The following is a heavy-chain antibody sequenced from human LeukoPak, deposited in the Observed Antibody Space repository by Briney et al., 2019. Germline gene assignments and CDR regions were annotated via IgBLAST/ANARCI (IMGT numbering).Heavy chain of an antibody. CDR2: INPSGGST. D-gene: IGHD6-13*01. J-gene: IGHJ4*02. V-gene: IGHV1-46*01. CDR1: GYTFTGYY. Sequence: GASVKVSCKASGYTFTGYYMHWARQAPGQGLEWMGIINPSGGSTSYAQKFQGRVTMTRDMSTSTVYMELSSLRSEDTAVYYCARSSAAGTGFDYWGQGTLVTVSS. CDR3: ARSSAAGTGFDY.